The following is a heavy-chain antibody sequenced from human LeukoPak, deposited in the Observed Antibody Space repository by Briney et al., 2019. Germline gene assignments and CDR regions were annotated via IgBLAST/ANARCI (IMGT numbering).Heavy chain of an antibody. V-gene: IGHV3-23*01. CDR2: ISGSGGST. Sequence: GGSLRLSCAASGFTFSSYAMSWVRQAPGKGLEWVSAISGSGGSTYYADSVKGRFTISRDNSKNTLYLQMNSLRAEDTAVYYCANFVGATPDAFDIWGQGTMVTLSS. J-gene: IGHJ3*02. D-gene: IGHD1-26*01. CDR3: ANFVGATPDAFDI. CDR1: GFTFSSYA.